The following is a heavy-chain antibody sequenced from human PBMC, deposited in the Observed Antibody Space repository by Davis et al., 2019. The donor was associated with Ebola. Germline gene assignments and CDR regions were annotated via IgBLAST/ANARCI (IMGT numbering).Heavy chain of an antibody. V-gene: IGHV1-3*01. CDR1: GYTFNTYA. CDR3: ARASSSGWFYFDY. J-gene: IGHJ4*02. D-gene: IGHD6-19*01. Sequence: ASVKVSCKASGYTFNTYALHWVRQPPGQRLEWMGWINPDNGNTKFSQRFQGRVTITRDTSASTAYMELSSLRPEDTAVYYCARASSSGWFYFDYWGQGTLVTVSS. CDR2: INPDNGNT.